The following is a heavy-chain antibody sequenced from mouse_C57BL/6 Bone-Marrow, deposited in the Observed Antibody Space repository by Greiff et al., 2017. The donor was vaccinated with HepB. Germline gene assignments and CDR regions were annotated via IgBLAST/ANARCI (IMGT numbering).Heavy chain of an antibody. V-gene: IGHV1-82*01. CDR1: GYAFSSSW. CDR3: ERVIIYYYGSSAMDY. D-gene: IGHD1-1*01. CDR2: IYPGDGDT. J-gene: IGHJ4*01. Sequence: QVQLQQSGPELVKPGASVKISCKASGYAFSSSWMNWVKQRPGKGLEWIGRIYPGDGDTNYNGKFKGKATLTADKSSSTAYMQLSSLTSEDSAVYFCERVIIYYYGSSAMDYWGQGTSVTVAS.